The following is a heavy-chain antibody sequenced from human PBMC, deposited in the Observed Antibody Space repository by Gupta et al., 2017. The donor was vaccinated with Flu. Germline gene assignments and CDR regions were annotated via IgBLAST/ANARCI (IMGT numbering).Heavy chain of an antibody. J-gene: IGHJ4*02. V-gene: IGHV4-39*01. Sequence: QLQLQESGPGLVKPSETLSLSCTVSGGSISGTGYHWGWIRQPPGKGLEWIGSLYYNGSAYYNPPLKSRVTISVDTSKNQFSLKLSSVTAADTSIYFCARGLLTGYIFDYWGQGTLVTVSS. CDR3: ARGLLTGYIFDY. CDR1: GGSISGTGYH. CDR2: LYYNGSA. D-gene: IGHD3-9*01.